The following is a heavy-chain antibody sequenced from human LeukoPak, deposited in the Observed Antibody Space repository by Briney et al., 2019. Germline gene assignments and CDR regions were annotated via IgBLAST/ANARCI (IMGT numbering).Heavy chain of an antibody. J-gene: IGHJ4*02. CDR1: GGSISSGSYY. CDR3: ARDLYYDSSGRALDY. Sequence: PSETLSLTCTVSGGSISSGSYYWRWIRQPAGKGLEWIGRIYTSGSTNYNSSLKSRVTISIDRSKNQFSLKLSSVTAADTAVYYCARDLYYDSSGRALDYWGQGTLVTVSS. CDR2: IYTSGST. D-gene: IGHD3-22*01. V-gene: IGHV4-61*02.